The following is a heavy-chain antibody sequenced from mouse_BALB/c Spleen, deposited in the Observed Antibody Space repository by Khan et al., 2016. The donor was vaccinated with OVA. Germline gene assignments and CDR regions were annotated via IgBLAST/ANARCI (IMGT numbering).Heavy chain of an antibody. Sequence: VELVESGAELVRPGASVMLSCKASGYTFTSYWINWVKQRPGQGLEWIGNIYPYDSYTNYNQEFKGKATLTVDKSSSTAYMQLSSPTSEDSAVYSCTRRGQDVFDYWGQGTTRTVSA. J-gene: IGHJ2*01. CDR2: IYPYDSYT. CDR1: GYTFTSYW. D-gene: IGHD6-1*01. CDR3: TRRGQDVFDY. V-gene: IGHV1-69*02.